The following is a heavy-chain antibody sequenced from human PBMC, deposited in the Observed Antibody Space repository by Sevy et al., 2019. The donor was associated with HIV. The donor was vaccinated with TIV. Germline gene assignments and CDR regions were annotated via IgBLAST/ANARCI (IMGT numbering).Heavy chain of an antibody. Sequence: SETLSLTCAVYGGSFSGYYWSWIRQPPGKGLEWIGEINHSGSTNYNPSLKSRVTISVDTSKNQFSLKLSSVTAADTAVYYCARVAASSLGVHWFDPWGQGTLATVSS. CDR2: INHSGST. CDR3: ARVAASSLGVHWFDP. CDR1: GGSFSGYY. V-gene: IGHV4-34*01. J-gene: IGHJ5*02. D-gene: IGHD6-6*01.